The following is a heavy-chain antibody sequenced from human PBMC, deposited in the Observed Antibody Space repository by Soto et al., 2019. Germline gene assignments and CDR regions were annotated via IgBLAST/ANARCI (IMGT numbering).Heavy chain of an antibody. Sequence: QVQLVESGGGVVQPGRSLRLSCAASGFTFSSYGMHWVRQAPGKGLEWVAVISYDGSNKYYADSVKGRFTISRDNSKNTLYLKMNSLRAEDTAVYYCAKSIVVVPAAIPDYWGQGTLVTVSS. CDR1: GFTFSSYG. CDR3: AKSIVVVPAAIPDY. V-gene: IGHV3-30*18. CDR2: ISYDGSNK. J-gene: IGHJ4*02. D-gene: IGHD2-2*02.